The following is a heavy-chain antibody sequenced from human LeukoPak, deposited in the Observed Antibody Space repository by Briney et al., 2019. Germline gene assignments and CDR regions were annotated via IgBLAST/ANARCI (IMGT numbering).Heavy chain of an antibody. D-gene: IGHD3-16*01. CDR2: IWYDGSNK. CDR3: ARQFWGFDY. V-gene: IGHV3-33*01. CDR1: GFTFSSYG. Sequence: PGRSLRFSCAASGFTFSSYGMHWVRQAPGKGLEWVAVIWYDGSNKYYADSVKGRFTISRDNSKNTLYLQMNSLRAEDTAVYYCARQFWGFDYWGQGTLVTVSS. J-gene: IGHJ4*02.